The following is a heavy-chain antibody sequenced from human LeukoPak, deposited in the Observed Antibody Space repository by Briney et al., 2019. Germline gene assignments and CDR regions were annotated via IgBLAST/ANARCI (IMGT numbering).Heavy chain of an antibody. CDR1: GYTFTSYY. CDR2: INPSGGST. Sequence: ASVKVSCKASGYTFTSYYMHWVRQAPGQGLEWMGIINPSGGSTSYVQKFQGRVTMTRDTSTSTVYMELSSLRSEDTAVYYCARGAGSSSWPHYYYYYMDVWGKGTTVTVSS. CDR3: ARGAGSSSWPHYYYYYMDV. J-gene: IGHJ6*03. D-gene: IGHD6-13*01. V-gene: IGHV1-46*01.